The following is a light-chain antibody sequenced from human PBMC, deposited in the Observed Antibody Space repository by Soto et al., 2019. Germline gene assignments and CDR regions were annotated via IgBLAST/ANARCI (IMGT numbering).Light chain of an antibody. CDR1: SGHSNYA. CDR3: QTWGTGIQV. J-gene: IGLJ2*01. Sequence: QPVLTQSPSASDSLGASVKLTCTLSSGHSNYAIAWHQRQPEQGPRYLMKLNSDGSHSKGDGNPDRFSGSSSGTERYLTVSSLQSEDEADYYCQTWGTGIQVFGGGTKVTVL. CDR2: LNSDGSH. V-gene: IGLV4-69*01.